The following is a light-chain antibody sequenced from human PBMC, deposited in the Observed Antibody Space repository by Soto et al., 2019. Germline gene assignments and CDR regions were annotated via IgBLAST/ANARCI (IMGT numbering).Light chain of an antibody. CDR3: CSYAGNSLWV. V-gene: IGLV2-11*01. CDR1: SSDVGGYNY. Sequence: QSALTQPRSVSGSPGQSVTSSCTGTSSDVGGYNYVSWYQQHPGKAPKLVIYDVSKRPSGVPDRFSGSKSANTASLTISGLQAEDEADYYCCSYAGNSLWVFGGGTKLTVL. CDR2: DVS. J-gene: IGLJ3*02.